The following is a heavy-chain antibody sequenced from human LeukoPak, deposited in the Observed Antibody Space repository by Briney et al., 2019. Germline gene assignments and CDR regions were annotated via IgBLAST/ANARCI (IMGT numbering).Heavy chain of an antibody. J-gene: IGHJ3*02. CDR2: TSSSSSYI. D-gene: IGHD3-3*01. V-gene: IGHV3-21*01. CDR1: GFTFSSYS. CDR3: ARTYDFGRGPPGDAFDN. Sequence: GGSLRLSCAASGFTFSSYSMNWVRQAPGKGLEWVSSTSSSSSYIYYADSVKGRFTISRDNAKNSLYLQMNSLRAEDTAVYYCARTYDFGRGPPGDAFDNWGQGTLVTVPS.